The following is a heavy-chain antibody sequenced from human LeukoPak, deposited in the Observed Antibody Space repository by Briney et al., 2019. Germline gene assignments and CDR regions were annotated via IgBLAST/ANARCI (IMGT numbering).Heavy chain of an antibody. J-gene: IGHJ6*03. D-gene: IGHD3-3*01. Sequence: PSQTLSLTCVVSGGSISSGDYYWSWIRQPPGKGLEWIGYIYYSGSTYYNPSLKSRVTISVDTSKNQFSLKLSSVTAADTAVYYCARALRPFGVVIMTYYYYMDVWGKGTTVTVSS. CDR2: IYYSGST. V-gene: IGHV4-30-4*08. CDR1: GGSISSGDYY. CDR3: ARALRPFGVVIMTYYYYMDV.